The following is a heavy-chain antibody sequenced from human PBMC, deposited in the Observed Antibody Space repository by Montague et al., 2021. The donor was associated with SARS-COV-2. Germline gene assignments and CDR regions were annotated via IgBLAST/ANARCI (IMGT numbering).Heavy chain of an antibody. CDR1: GDSISSGGYY. J-gene: IGHJ4*02. CDR3: ARYSSWNPFDF. Sequence: TLSLTCTVSGDSISSGGYYWSWIRQHPGKGLEWIGYISYSGGTXYXXSVKSRITISVDTSNNQFSLKLRSVTAADTAVYYCARYSSWNPFDFWGQGTLVTVSS. V-gene: IGHV4-31*03. D-gene: IGHD1-1*01. CDR2: ISYSGGT.